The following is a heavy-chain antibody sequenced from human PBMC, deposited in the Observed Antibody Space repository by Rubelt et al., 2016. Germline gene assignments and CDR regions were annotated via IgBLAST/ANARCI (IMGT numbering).Heavy chain of an antibody. D-gene: IGHD5-24*01. CDR3: ARHLVDDAFDI. V-gene: IGHV4-59*08. CDR2: VYDSGTA. CDR1: GGSISSYY. Sequence: QVQLQESGPGLVKPSETLSLTCTVSGGSISSYYWIWIRQPPGKGLEWIGHVYDSGTATYNPSLKSRVTISVDRSKNQFSLKLNSLTAADTAVYYCARHLVDDAFDIWGQGTMVTVSS. J-gene: IGHJ3*02.